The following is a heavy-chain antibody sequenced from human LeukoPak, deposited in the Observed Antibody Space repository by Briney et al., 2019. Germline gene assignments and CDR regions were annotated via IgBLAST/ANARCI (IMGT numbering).Heavy chain of an antibody. CDR2: INPNSGGT. D-gene: IGHD2-15*01. Sequence: ASVKVSCKASGYTFTCYYMHWVRQAPGQGLEWMGWINPNSGGTNYAQKFQGRVTMTRDTSISTAYMELSRLRSDDTAVYYCARNRYCSGGRCYSGFAYWGQGTLVTVSS. V-gene: IGHV1-2*02. J-gene: IGHJ4*02. CDR3: ARNRYCSGGRCYSGFAY. CDR1: GYTFTCYY.